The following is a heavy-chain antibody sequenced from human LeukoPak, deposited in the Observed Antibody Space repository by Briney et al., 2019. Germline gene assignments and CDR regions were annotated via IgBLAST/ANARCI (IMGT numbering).Heavy chain of an antibody. D-gene: IGHD3-10*01. Sequence: PGGSLRLSCAASGFTVSSNYMNWVRQAPGKGLEWVSVIYSGGSTYYADSVKGRFTISRDNSKNTLYLQMNSLRAEDTAVYYCARDSHYYGSGSYANLLFNYWGQGTLVTVSS. CDR3: ARDSHYYGSGSYANLLFNY. CDR1: GFTVSSNY. J-gene: IGHJ4*02. V-gene: IGHV3-66*01. CDR2: IYSGGST.